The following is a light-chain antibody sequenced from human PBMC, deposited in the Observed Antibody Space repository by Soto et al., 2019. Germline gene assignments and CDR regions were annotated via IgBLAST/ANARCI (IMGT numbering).Light chain of an antibody. CDR3: QSYDSSLSGSVV. CDR2: GNS. J-gene: IGLJ2*01. CDR1: SSNIGAGYD. V-gene: IGLV1-40*01. Sequence: SVLTQPPSVSGAPGQRVTISCTGSSSNIGAGYDVHWYQQLPGTAPKLLIYGNSNRPSGVPDRFSGSKSGTSASLAITGLQAEDEADYSCQSYDSSLSGSVVFGGGTKLTVL.